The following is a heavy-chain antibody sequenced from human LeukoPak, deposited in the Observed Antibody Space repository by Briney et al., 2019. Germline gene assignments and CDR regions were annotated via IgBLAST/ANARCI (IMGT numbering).Heavy chain of an antibody. D-gene: IGHD1-26*01. CDR2: IRRQPYGATT. CDR1: GFAFCDYA. Sequence: GGSLSLSCTPSGFAFCDYAVTCVRPAPGRGGVCVGFIRRQPYGATTEYAESLQGRVTISRDDSTNVAHLHLDSLKTEDTAFYPRRTPRHTGALARIGSRPLDVWGRGPLVTVPS. V-gene: IGHV3-49*04. J-gene: IGHJ4*02. CDR3: RTPRHTGALARIGSRPLDV.